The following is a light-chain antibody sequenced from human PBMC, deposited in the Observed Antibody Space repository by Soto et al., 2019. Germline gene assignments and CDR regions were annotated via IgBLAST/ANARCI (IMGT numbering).Light chain of an antibody. CDR1: QSITSNY. CDR3: QQYGRSPDT. J-gene: IGKJ2*01. Sequence: EIVLTQSPGTLSLSPGERATLSCRASQSITSNYLAWYQQKPGQAPRLLVYAVSGRPNGIPDRFSGSGSGTDFTLTISRLEPEDFALYYCQQYGRSPDTFGQGTQLEIK. CDR2: AVS. V-gene: IGKV3-20*01.